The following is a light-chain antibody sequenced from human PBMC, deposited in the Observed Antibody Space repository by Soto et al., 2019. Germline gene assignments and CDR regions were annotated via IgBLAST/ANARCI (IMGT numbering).Light chain of an antibody. V-gene: IGKV3-20*01. Sequence: EIVLTQSPGTLSLSPGERATLSCRASQSVSNNYLAWYQQKPGQAPRRLIYGASSRATGIPDRFSGSGSGTEFTLTISRLEPEDFAVYYCQQYGSSSWTFGQGTKVDIK. CDR3: QQYGSSSWT. J-gene: IGKJ1*01. CDR2: GAS. CDR1: QSVSNNY.